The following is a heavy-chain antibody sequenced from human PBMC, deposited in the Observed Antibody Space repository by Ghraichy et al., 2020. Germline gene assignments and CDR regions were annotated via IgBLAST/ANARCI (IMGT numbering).Heavy chain of an antibody. D-gene: IGHD6-13*01. CDR1: GDSVSSNSAA. CDR2: TYYRSKWYN. J-gene: IGHJ3*02. Sequence: SQTLSLTCAISGDSVSSNSAAWNWIRQSPSRGLEWLGRTYYRSKWYNDYAVSVKSRITINPDTSKNQFSLQLNSVTPEDTAVYYCAREYSSSWYYLGRDAFDIWGQGTMVTVSS. CDR3: AREYSSSWYYLGRDAFDI. V-gene: IGHV6-1*01.